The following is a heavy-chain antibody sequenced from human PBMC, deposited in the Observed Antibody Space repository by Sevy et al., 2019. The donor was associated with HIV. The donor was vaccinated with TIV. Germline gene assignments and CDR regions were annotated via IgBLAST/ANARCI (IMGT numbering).Heavy chain of an antibody. D-gene: IGHD2-21*02. CDR2: ISGSGDPT. CDR1: GFMFSNFG. Sequence: GGSLRLSCVVSGFMFSNFGMNWVRQAPGKGLEWVAYISGSGDPTKYADSVKGRFTVSRDNAKNSLFLQMNSLRDDDTGVHFSVSDRTRLQYWGQGTLVTVSS. V-gene: IGHV3-48*02. CDR3: VSDRTRLQY. J-gene: IGHJ4*02.